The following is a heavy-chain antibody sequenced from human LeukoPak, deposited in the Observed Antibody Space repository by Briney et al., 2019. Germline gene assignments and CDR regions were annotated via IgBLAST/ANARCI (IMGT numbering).Heavy chain of an antibody. D-gene: IGHD2-2*01. CDR3: ARLVLRLYCSSTSCYQRGGWFDP. V-gene: IGHV4-39*07. CDR2: IFYSGSS. CDR1: GDSISGSLYY. Sequence: SGTLSLTCTVSGDSISGSLYYWGWIRQPPGKGLEWIGSIFYSGSSYYNPSLKSRVTISVDTSRNQFSLKLSSVTAADTAVYYCARLVLRLYCSSTSCYQRGGWFDPWGQGTLVTVSS. J-gene: IGHJ5*02.